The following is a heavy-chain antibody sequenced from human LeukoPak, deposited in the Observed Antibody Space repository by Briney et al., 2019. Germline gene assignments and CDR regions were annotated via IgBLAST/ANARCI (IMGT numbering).Heavy chain of an antibody. Sequence: GGSLRLSCAASGFTFSSYGMHWVRQAPGKGLEWVAVISYDGSNKYYADSVKGRFTISRDNSKNTLYLQMNSLRAEDTAVYYCARDGHQADAFDIWGQGTMVTVSS. J-gene: IGHJ3*02. CDR1: GFTFSSYG. CDR3: ARDGHQADAFDI. CDR2: ISYDGSNK. V-gene: IGHV3-30*03.